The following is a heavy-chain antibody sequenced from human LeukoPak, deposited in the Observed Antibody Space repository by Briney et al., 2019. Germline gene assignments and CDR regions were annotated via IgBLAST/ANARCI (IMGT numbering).Heavy chain of an antibody. D-gene: IGHD3-10*01. CDR3: ASQPVYGSGSYSYYYYYMDV. CDR2: IYSSGST. V-gene: IGHV4-59*01. Sequence: PSETLSLTCTVSGGSISDYYWSWIRQPPGQKLEWIGYIYSSGSTNYNPSLKSRVTFSADTSKNQFSLKLGSVTAADTAVYYCASQPVYGSGSYSYYYYYMDVWGKGTTVTVSS. J-gene: IGHJ6*03. CDR1: GGSISDYY.